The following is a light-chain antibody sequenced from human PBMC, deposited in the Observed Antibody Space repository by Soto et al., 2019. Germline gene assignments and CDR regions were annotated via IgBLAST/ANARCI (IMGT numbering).Light chain of an antibody. J-gene: IGLJ1*01. CDR1: SSNIGRNR. Sequence: QSVLTQPPSASGTPGQRVTISCSGSSSNIGRNRVSWYQQLPGTAPKLLIYRNNQRPSGVPDRFSGSKSGTSASLAISGLRSEDEADYYCATWDDSLSGYVFGRGTKLTVL. V-gene: IGLV1-47*01. CDR3: ATWDDSLSGYV. CDR2: RNN.